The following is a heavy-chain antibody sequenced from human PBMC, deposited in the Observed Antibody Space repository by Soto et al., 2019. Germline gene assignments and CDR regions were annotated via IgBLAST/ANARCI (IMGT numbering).Heavy chain of an antibody. Sequence: PSETLSLTCSVSGGSISSGDSYWDWIRQTPGKGLDYIGYIYYSGSTDYSPSLKSRVTLSVDTSKNQISLNLHSVTAADMAVYYCAREGSHSAYTFAIGIQLWSFDRWGRDSRSPSP. D-gene: IGHD1-1*01. CDR3: AREGSHSAYTFAIGIQLWSFDR. V-gene: IGHV4-30-4*01. CDR1: GGSISSGDSY. CDR2: IYYSGST. J-gene: IGHJ5*02.